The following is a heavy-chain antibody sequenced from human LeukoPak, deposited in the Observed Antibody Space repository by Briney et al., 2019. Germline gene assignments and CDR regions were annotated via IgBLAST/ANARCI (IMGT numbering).Heavy chain of an antibody. J-gene: IGHJ3*02. Sequence: ASVTVSCTGSGYTFTSYGISWVRQAPGQGIGWMGWISAYNGNTNYAQMLQGRVTITTDTSTGTAYMELRSLRSDDTAVYYCARDLWLVVVPAQDDAFDIWGQGTMVTVSS. CDR2: ISAYNGNT. D-gene: IGHD2-2*01. CDR1: GYTFTSYG. CDR3: ARDLWLVVVPAQDDAFDI. V-gene: IGHV1-18*01.